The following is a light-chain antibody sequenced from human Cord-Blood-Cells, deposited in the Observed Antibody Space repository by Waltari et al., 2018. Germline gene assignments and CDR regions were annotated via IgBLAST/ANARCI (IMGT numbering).Light chain of an antibody. CDR1: QDISNY. Sequence: DIPMTQSPSSLSASVGDRVNITCQASQDISNYLNWYQQKPGKAPKLLIYDASNLETGVPSRFSGSGSGTDFTFTISSLQPEDIATYYCQQYDNLLTFGQGTRLEIK. J-gene: IGKJ5*01. V-gene: IGKV1-33*01. CDR3: QQYDNLLT. CDR2: DAS.